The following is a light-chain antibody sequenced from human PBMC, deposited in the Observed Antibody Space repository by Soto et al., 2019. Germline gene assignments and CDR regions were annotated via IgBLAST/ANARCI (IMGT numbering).Light chain of an antibody. CDR3: QQSYSTRLT. CDR2: AAS. J-gene: IGKJ4*01. CDR1: QSISSY. V-gene: IGKV1-39*01. Sequence: DIQMTQSPSSLSASVGDRVTIAFRASQSISSYLNWYQQKPGKAPKLLIYAASSLQSGVPSRFSGSGSGTDFTLTISSLQPEDFPTYYCQQSYSTRLTFGGGTKVDIK.